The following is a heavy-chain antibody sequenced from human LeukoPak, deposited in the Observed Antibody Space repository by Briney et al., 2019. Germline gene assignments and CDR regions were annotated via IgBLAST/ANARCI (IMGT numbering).Heavy chain of an antibody. CDR2: IKTDGSET. V-gene: IGHV3-7*03. CDR3: VKNDGWFHLAQ. CDR1: GFYFRDDW. J-gene: IGHJ4*02. D-gene: IGHD6-19*01. Sequence: PGRSLRLSCAASGFYFRDDWMDWVRQAPGKGLEWVGHIKTDGSETYYLDSLKGRISISRDNTNNALYLQMNSLRVEDTAVYYCVKNDGWFHLAQWGQGTLVTVSS.